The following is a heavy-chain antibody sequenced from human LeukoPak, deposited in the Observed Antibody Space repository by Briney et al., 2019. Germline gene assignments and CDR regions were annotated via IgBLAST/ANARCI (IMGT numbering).Heavy chain of an antibody. CDR2: IGGSGGST. J-gene: IGHJ4*02. Sequence: AGGSVTLFCGASGFTLSSYAMSWVRQAPGEALEGVSAIGGSGGSTYYADSVKGRFTIATDNSKNTVFLLLNSLRAEDTALYYCASSYTSSSRTPFDSWGQGTLVTVSS. D-gene: IGHD6-6*01. V-gene: IGHV3-23*01. CDR1: GFTLSSYA. CDR3: ASSYTSSSRTPFDS.